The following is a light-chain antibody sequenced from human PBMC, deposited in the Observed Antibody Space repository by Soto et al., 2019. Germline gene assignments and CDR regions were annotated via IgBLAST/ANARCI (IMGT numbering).Light chain of an antibody. J-gene: IGLJ2*01. CDR1: NSNIGAGFG. V-gene: IGLV1-40*01. CDR2: SNT. Sequence: QPVLTQPPSVSGAPGQRVTISCTGSNSNIGAGFGVQWYQQFPRTAPRLLIYSNTNRPSRVPDRFSASKSGTSASLAITGLRAEDEADYYCQSFDINVLALIFGVGTKLTVL. CDR3: QSFDINVLALI.